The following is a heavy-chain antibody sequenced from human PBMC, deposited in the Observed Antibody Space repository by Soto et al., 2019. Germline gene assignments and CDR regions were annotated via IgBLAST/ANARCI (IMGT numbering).Heavy chain of an antibody. V-gene: IGHV4-31*03. CDR1: GGSISSGGYY. CDR2: IYYSGST. J-gene: IGHJ5*02. D-gene: IGHD3-22*01. CDR3: ARVPSLYYYDSSGRNDNWFDP. Sequence: TSETLSLTCTVSGGSISSGGYYWSWIRQHPGKGLEWIGYIYYSGSTYYNPSLKSRVTISVDTSKNQFSLKLSSVTAADTAVYYCARVPSLYYYDSSGRNDNWFDPWGQGTLVTVSS.